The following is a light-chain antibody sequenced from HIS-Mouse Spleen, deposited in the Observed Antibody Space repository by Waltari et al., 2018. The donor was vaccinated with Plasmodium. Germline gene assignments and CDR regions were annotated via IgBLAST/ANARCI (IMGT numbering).Light chain of an antibody. V-gene: IGKV1-5*03. CDR3: QQYNSYSYT. Sequence: DIQMTQSPSTLSASLGDRVTITCRASQSISSWLAWYQQKPGKAPKLLIYKASSLESGVPSRFSGSGSGTEFNLTISSLQPDDFATYYCQQYNSYSYTFGQGTKLEIK. CDR2: KAS. J-gene: IGKJ2*01. CDR1: QSISSW.